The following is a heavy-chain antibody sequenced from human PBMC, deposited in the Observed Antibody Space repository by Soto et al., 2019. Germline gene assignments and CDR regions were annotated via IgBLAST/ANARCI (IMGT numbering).Heavy chain of an antibody. V-gene: IGHV4-31*03. J-gene: IGHJ5*02. CDR2: IYYSGST. D-gene: IGHD1-26*01. CDR3: ARGIPSGEDGDFDP. Sequence: QVQRQESGPGLVKPAQILSLTCTVSGGSISSGGYYWSWIREHPGKGLEWIGYIYYSGSTYYNPSLKSRVTISVDTSKNHFSLKLSSVTAADTAVYYCARGIPSGEDGDFDPWGQGTLVTVSS. CDR1: GGSISSGGYY.